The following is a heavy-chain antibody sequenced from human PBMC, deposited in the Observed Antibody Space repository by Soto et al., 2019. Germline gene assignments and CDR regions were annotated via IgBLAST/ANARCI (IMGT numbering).Heavy chain of an antibody. Sequence: QVQLVESGGGVVQPGRSLRLSCAASGFTFSSYGMHWVRQAPGKGLEWVAVIWYDGSNKYYADSVKGRFTISRDNSKNTLYLQMNSLRAEGTAVYYCARDGSSDGYNFDYWGQGTLVTVSS. CDR2: IWYDGSNK. CDR1: GFTFSSYG. D-gene: IGHD2-15*01. V-gene: IGHV3-33*01. J-gene: IGHJ4*02. CDR3: ARDGSSDGYNFDY.